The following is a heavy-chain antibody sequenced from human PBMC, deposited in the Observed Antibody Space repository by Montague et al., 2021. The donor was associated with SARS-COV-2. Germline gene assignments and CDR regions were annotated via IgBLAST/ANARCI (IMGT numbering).Heavy chain of an antibody. CDR1: GDSIRSSGYY. CDR3: AREYRIELWQTNWYFGL. D-gene: IGHD5-18*01. Sequence: SETLSLTCSVSGDSIRSSGYYWGWIRQPPGKGLEWIGTVYYSGSTNYNPSLKSRVSISADTSRNQFSLRLSSVTAADTAVYYCAREYRIELWQTNWYFGLWGRGTLVTVSS. CDR2: VYYSGST. J-gene: IGHJ2*01. V-gene: IGHV4-39*07.